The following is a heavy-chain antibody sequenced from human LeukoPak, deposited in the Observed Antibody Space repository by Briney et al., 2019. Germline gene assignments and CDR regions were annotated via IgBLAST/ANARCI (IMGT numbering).Heavy chain of an antibody. J-gene: IGHJ3*02. CDR2: ISYNGNDK. Sequence: GGSLRLSCAASGFTFNNYAVHWVRQPPGKGLEWVSVISYNGNDKFYTDSVKGRFTISRDNSNNTLYLQMNSLRGEDTAVYYCARGRSITLLRGVAMSDLFDIWGEGAMVAVSS. CDR1: GFTFNNYA. D-gene: IGHD3-10*01. CDR3: ARGRSITLLRGVAMSDLFDI. V-gene: IGHV3-30-3*01.